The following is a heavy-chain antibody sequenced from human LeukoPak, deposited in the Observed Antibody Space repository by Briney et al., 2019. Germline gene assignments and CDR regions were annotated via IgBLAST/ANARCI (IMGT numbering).Heavy chain of an antibody. D-gene: IGHD6-19*01. CDR1: GFTFSSYA. J-gene: IGHJ4*02. CDR2: ISYDGSNK. V-gene: IGHV3-30-3*01. CDR3: ARDDNWLIAVAETDYFDY. Sequence: PGGSLRLSCAASGFTFSSYAMHWVRQAPGKGLEWVAVISYDGSNKYYADSVKGRFTISRDNSKNTLYLQMNSLRAEDTAVYYCARDDNWLIAVAETDYFDYWGQGTLVTVSS.